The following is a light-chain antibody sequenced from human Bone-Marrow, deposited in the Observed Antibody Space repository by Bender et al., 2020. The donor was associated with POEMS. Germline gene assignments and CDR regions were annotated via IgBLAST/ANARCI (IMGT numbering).Light chain of an antibody. Sequence: SYVLTQPPSVSVAPGQTARITCGGNNIGSKSVHWYQHKPGQAPVLVVFDDSDRPSGIPERFSGSNSVDTATLTISGTQAMDEADYYCLAWNGNTMVFGGGTKLTVL. V-gene: IGLV3-21*02. CDR3: LAWNGNTMV. J-gene: IGLJ2*01. CDR2: DDS. CDR1: NIGSKS.